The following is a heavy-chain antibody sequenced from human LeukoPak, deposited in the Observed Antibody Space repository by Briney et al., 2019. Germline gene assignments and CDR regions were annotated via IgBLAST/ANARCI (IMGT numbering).Heavy chain of an antibody. CDR1: GFTFSSYS. D-gene: IGHD4-23*01. Sequence: PGGSLRLSCAASGFTFSSYSMNWVRQAPGKGLEWVSYISSSSSTIYYADSVKGRFTISRDNAKNSLYLQMNSLRAEDTAVYYCAPGVTSPFWGQGTLVTVSS. CDR3: APGVTSPF. V-gene: IGHV3-48*01. CDR2: ISSSSSTI. J-gene: IGHJ4*02.